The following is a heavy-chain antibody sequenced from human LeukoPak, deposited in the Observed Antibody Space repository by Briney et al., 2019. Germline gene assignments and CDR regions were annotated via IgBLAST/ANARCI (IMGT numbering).Heavy chain of an antibody. CDR2: VSHSWGT. Sequence: SETLSLTCTVSGCSMNAYFWSWFRQPPAKGLEWIGHVSHSWGTNYSPSFQSRATVSIDTSKTHFSLKMSSVTAADTAVYHCARWRGYGYGLDSWGQGTLVTVSS. J-gene: IGHJ4*02. CDR1: GCSMNAYF. D-gene: IGHD5-18*01. CDR3: ARWRGYGYGLDS. V-gene: IGHV4-59*01.